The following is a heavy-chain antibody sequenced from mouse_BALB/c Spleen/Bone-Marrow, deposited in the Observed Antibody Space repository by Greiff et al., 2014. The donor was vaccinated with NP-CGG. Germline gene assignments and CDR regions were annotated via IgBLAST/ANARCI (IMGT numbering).Heavy chain of an antibody. V-gene: IGHV7-3*02. J-gene: IGHJ4*01. CDR2: IRNRANGYTK. CDR3: ARYDGYSDNAMDY. CDR1: GFTFTDYY. Sequence: EVQLVESXGGLVQPGGSLRLSCATSGFTFTDYYMNWVRQPPGKALEWLGFIRNRANGYTKEFSASVKGRFTISRDNSQSILYLQINTLRAEDSATYYCARYDGYSDNAMDYWGQGTSVTVSS. D-gene: IGHD2-3*01.